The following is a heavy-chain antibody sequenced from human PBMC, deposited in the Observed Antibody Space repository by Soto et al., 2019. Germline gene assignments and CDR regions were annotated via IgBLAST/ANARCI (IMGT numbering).Heavy chain of an antibody. CDR3: ARLQIEVAGTN. CDR2: VIPMFPKA. J-gene: IGHJ4*02. V-gene: IGHV1-69*06. D-gene: IGHD6-19*01. CDR1: GGTFISDA. Sequence: QVRLVQSEAEVKKAGSSVKVSCKASGGTFISDAVTWVRQAPGQGLEWMGGVIPMFPKANYAQKFQGRATITADKSTSTVYMELHSLKSEDTALYYCARLQIEVAGTNWGQGTLVTVSS.